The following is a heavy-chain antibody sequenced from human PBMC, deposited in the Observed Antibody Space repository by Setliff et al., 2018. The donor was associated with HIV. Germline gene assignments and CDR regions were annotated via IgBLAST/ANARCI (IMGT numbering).Heavy chain of an antibody. CDR1: GDSISTDY. J-gene: IGHJ4*02. CDR3: ARHSPSDY. V-gene: IGHV4-59*08. Sequence: LPETLSLTCTVSGDSISTDYWTWIRQPPGKGLEWIGYIYNSASTSYNPSLKSRVTISVDTSKNQFSPKLSSVTAADTAVYYCARHSPSDYWGQGTLVTVSS. CDR2: IYNSAST.